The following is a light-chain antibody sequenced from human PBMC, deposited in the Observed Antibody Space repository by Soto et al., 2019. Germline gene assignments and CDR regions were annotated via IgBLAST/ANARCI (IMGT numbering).Light chain of an antibody. CDR2: GAS. V-gene: IGKV3-20*01. Sequence: EIVMTQSPATLSVSPMEIATLSFMASQSVSSSYLAWYQQKPGQAPRLLIHGASSRATGIPDRISGSGSGTDFTLTISRLEPQDFAVYYCQQYGSSPITFGQGTRLEIK. CDR1: QSVSSSY. CDR3: QQYGSSPIT. J-gene: IGKJ5*01.